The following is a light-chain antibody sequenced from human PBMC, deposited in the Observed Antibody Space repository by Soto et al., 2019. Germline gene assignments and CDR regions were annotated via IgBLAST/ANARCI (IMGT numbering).Light chain of an antibody. J-gene: IGLJ2*01. Sequence: QSVLTQPASVSGSPGQSITISCTGTSSDVGGYNYVSWYQQHPGKAPKLMIYDVSIRPSGVSNRFSASKSGNTASLTISGLQAEDEADYYCSSYTSSSTLLFGGGTKVTVL. CDR1: SSDVGGYNY. CDR3: SSYTSSSTLL. CDR2: DVS. V-gene: IGLV2-14*01.